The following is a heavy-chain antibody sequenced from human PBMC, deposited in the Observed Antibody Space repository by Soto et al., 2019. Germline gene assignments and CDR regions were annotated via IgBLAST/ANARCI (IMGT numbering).Heavy chain of an antibody. Sequence: EVQLVVSGGGLVQPGGSLRLSCAASGFSLSSYWMSWVRQAPGKGLEWVANMNQDGSESDYVGSVKGRFTFTRDNAKNSLYRQMISLRAEDTDLYFCARLSTSAGRRDLVCLGQGSMVTVSS. V-gene: IGHV3-7*01. CDR2: MNQDGSES. CDR1: GFSLSSYW. D-gene: IGHD6-25*01. J-gene: IGHJ4*02. CDR3: ARLSTSAGRRDLVC.